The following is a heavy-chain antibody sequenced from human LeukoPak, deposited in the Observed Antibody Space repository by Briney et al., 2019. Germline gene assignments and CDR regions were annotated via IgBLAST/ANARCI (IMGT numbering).Heavy chain of an antibody. V-gene: IGHV1-8*03. J-gene: IGHJ4*02. CDR3: ARIRYSSGWPIFDY. CDR1: GYTFTSYD. Sequence: GASVKVSCKASGYTFTSYDINWVRQATGQGLECMGWMNPNSGNTGYAQKFQGRVTITRNTSISTAYMELSSLRSEDTAVYYCARIRYSSGWPIFDYWGQGTLVTVSS. D-gene: IGHD6-19*01. CDR2: MNPNSGNT.